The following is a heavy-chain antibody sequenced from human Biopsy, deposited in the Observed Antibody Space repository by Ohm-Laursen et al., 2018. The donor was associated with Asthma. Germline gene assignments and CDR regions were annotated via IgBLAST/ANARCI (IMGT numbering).Heavy chain of an antibody. V-gene: IGHV3-64D*08. CDR1: GFTFSSYS. Sequence: SLRLSCTASGFTFSSYSMHWVRQAPGRGPDYVSLIATDGSNKFYADSVKGRFTVSRDNSKHTLYLHMTGLRADDTGVYYCVKDHSAGYYYFDDWGQGAQVTVSS. CDR2: IATDGSNK. CDR3: VKDHSAGYYYFDD. D-gene: IGHD2-21*01. J-gene: IGHJ4*02.